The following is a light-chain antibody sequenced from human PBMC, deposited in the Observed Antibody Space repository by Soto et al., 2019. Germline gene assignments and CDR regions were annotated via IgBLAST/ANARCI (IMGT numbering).Light chain of an antibody. CDR1: HSVSSSY. CDR2: DAS. J-gene: IGKJ5*01. CDR3: QQYGNSPIT. V-gene: IGKV3-20*01. Sequence: ELVLTQPPGTLSLSPGERATLSCRASHSVSSSYLAWYQQKPGQAPRLLIYDASISATGIPDRFSGSGSVTDFTLTISRLEPEAFAVYYCQQYGNSPITFGQGTRLDMK.